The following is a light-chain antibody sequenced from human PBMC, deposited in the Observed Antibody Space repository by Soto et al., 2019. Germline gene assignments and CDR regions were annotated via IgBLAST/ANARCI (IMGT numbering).Light chain of an antibody. CDR1: NSDVGGYNY. Sequence: QSVLTQPPSASGSPGQSVTISCTETNSDVGGYNYVSWYQQYPGKAPKLIIYEVNERPSGVPDRFSGSKSGNTASLTVSGLQTADEADYYCSSYAGSNWYVFGTGTKLTVL. CDR3: SSYAGSNWYV. V-gene: IGLV2-8*01. J-gene: IGLJ1*01. CDR2: EVN.